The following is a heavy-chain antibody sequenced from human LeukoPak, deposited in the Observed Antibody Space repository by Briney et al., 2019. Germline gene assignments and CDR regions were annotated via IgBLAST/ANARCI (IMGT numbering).Heavy chain of an antibody. D-gene: IGHD7-27*01. CDR3: ARDLAWGAFDY. Sequence: GGSLRLSCAASGFTFRNYGMNWVRQAPGKGLEWLSGISPRGGGTYYADSVKGRFTISRDDSKNMLSLQMNSLRVEDTAVYYCARDLAWGAFDYWGQGTLVTVSS. V-gene: IGHV3-23*01. CDR2: ISPRGGGT. CDR1: GFTFRNYG. J-gene: IGHJ4*02.